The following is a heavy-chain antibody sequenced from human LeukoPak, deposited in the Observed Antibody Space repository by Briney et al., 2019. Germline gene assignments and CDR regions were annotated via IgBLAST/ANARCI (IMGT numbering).Heavy chain of an antibody. CDR2: IRYDGSNK. CDR3: AKAELSTTVTTGFDY. D-gene: IGHD4-17*01. J-gene: IGHJ4*02. Sequence: PGGSLRLSCAASGFTFSSYGMHWVRQAPGKGLEWVAFIRYDGSNKYYADSVKGRFTISRDNSKNTLYLQMNSLRAEDTAVYYCAKAELSTTVTTGFDYWGQGTLVTVSS. V-gene: IGHV3-30*02. CDR1: GFTFSSYG.